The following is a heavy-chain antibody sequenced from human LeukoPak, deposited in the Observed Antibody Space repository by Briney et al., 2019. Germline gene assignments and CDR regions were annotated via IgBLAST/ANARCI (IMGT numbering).Heavy chain of an antibody. CDR3: AKGLEGYDFWSGYYPENDY. J-gene: IGHJ4*02. CDR2: ISGSGGST. CDR1: GFTFSSYA. V-gene: IGHV3-23*01. D-gene: IGHD3-3*01. Sequence: GGSLRLSCAASGFTFSSYAMSWVRQAPGKGLEWVSAISGSGGSTYYADSVKGRFTISRDNSKNTLYLQMNSLRAEDTAVYYCAKGLEGYDFWSGYYPENDYWGQGTLVTVSS.